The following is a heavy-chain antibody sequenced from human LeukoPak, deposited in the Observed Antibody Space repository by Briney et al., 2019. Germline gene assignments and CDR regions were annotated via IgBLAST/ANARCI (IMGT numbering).Heavy chain of an antibody. V-gene: IGHV1-2*02. J-gene: IGHJ4*02. D-gene: IGHD3-16*01. CDR2: INPNSGCT. Sequence: ASVKVSCKASGYRFTDNYMHWVRHAPGQGLEFMGWINPNSGCTNYAQKFKGRGTMTRDTSITTAYLEVRRLTSDDTAVYYCAPTAEAYTSWWKVWGQGTLVTVSS. CDR3: APTAEAYTSWWKV. CDR1: GYRFTDNY.